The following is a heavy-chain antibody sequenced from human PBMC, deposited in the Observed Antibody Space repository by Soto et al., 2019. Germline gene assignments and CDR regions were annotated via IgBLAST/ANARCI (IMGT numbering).Heavy chain of an antibody. D-gene: IGHD6-25*01. CDR1: GGSIGSTDSY. J-gene: IGHJ1*01. Sequence: QVQLQESGPGLVAPSQTLSLTCTVTGGSIGSTDSYWSSIRRPPGKGLECIGYIYYTEGTFYNPSLKSRLTISLETSSNQFSLTLTSVTATATGIYICARGGSGWAEYFQHWGQGTLVAVSS. CDR2: IYYTEGT. V-gene: IGHV4-30-4*08. CDR3: ARGGSGWAEYFQH.